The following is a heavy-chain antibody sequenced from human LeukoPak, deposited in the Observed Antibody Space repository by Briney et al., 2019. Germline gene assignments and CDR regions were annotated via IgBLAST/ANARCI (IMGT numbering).Heavy chain of an antibody. D-gene: IGHD6-19*01. J-gene: IGHJ4*02. V-gene: IGHV3-20*04. CDR1: GFTFSSYG. CDR3: ARVRSGGWYDPVDY. Sequence: GGSLRLSCAASGFTFSSYGMHWVRQAPGKGLEWVSAINWIGGSTGYADSVKGRFSISRDNAKNSLYLQMNSLRAEDTALYYCARVRSGGWYDPVDYWGQGTLVTVSS. CDR2: INWIGGST.